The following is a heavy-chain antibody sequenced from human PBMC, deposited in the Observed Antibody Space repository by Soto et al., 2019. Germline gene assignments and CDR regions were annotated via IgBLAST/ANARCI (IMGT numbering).Heavy chain of an antibody. CDR2: IIPIFGTA. CDR1: GGTFSSYA. D-gene: IGHD3-22*01. CDR3: ARSTETYYYDSSGYYHYDY. Sequence: SVKVSCKASGGTFSSYAISWVRQAPGQGLEWMGGIIPIFGTANYAQKFQGRVTITADESTSTAYMELSSLRSEDTAVYYCARSTETYYYDSSGYYHYDYWGQVTPVTVSS. J-gene: IGHJ4*02. V-gene: IGHV1-69*13.